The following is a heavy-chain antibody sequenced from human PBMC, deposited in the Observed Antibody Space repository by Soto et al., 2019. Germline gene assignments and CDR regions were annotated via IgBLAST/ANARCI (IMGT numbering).Heavy chain of an antibody. V-gene: IGHV3-23*01. CDR3: AKTTEAVAGTVYGY. J-gene: IGHJ4*02. CDR2: IGGGGST. Sequence: PGGSLRLSCAASGFTFSNYAMGWVRQAPGKGLEWVSAIGGGGSTYYADSVKGRFTISIDNSKNTLYLQMNSLRAEDTAVYYCAKTTEAVAGTVYGYWGQGALVTVSS. D-gene: IGHD6-19*01. CDR1: GFTFSNYA.